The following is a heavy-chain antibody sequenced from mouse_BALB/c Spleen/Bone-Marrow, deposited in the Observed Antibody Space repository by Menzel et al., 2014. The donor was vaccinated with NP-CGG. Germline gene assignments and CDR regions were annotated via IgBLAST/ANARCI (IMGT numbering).Heavy chain of an antibody. CDR2: INPGSGGT. CDR3: ARCLTGTSAMDY. D-gene: IGHD4-1*01. V-gene: IGHV1-54*01. Sequence: QVQLKDSGAELVRPGTSVKVSCKASGYAFNNYLIEWVKQRPGQGLEWIGVINPGSGGTKYNEKFKGKATLTADKSSSTAYMQLSSLTSDDSAVYFCARCLTGTSAMDYWGQGTSVTVSS. CDR1: GYAFNNYL. J-gene: IGHJ4*01.